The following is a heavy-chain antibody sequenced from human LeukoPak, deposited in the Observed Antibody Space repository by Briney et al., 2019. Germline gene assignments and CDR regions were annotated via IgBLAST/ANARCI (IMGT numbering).Heavy chain of an antibody. CDR1: GGSISSYY. CDR3: ARVSFRGALSYYFDY. J-gene: IGHJ4*02. Sequence: PSETLSLTCTVSGGSISSYYWSWIRQPPGKGLEWIGYIYYSGSTNYNPSLKSRVTISVDTSKNQFSLKLSSVTAADTAVYYCARVSFRGALSYYFDYWGQGTLVTASS. V-gene: IGHV4-59*01. D-gene: IGHD3-10*01. CDR2: IYYSGST.